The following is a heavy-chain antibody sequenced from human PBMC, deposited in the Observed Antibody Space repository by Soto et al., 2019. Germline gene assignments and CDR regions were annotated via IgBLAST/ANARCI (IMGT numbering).Heavy chain of an antibody. D-gene: IGHD3-10*01. V-gene: IGHV1-69*01. CDR2: IIPIFGTA. CDR3: ASAPSTYYYGSGDYYFDY. J-gene: IGHJ4*02. Sequence: QVQLVQSGAEVKKPGSSVKVSCKASGGTFSSYAISWVRQAPGQGLEWMGGIIPIFGTANYAQKFQGRVTITADESTSTAYMELGSLRSEDTAVYYCASAPSTYYYGSGDYYFDYWGQGTLVTVSS. CDR1: GGTFSSYA.